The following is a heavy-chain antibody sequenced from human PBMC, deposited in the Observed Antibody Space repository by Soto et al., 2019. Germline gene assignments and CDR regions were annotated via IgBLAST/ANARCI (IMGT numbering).Heavy chain of an antibody. CDR1: RYTFTSYD. CDR3: ARRSSTYLNEIIYDP. Sequence: ASVKVSCKASRYTFTSYDIFWVRQSPGQGLEWMGWIKPDSGDTHYAQNFQGRVTMTRDTSINTAYMELNNLVSDDTAAYYCARRSSTYLNEIIYDPWGQGTLVTVSS. V-gene: IGHV1-2*02. CDR2: IKPDSGDT. J-gene: IGHJ5*02. D-gene: IGHD2-2*01.